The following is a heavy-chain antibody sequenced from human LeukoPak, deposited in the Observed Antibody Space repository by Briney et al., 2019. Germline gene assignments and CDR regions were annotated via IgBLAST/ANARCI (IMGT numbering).Heavy chain of an antibody. Sequence: GASVKVSCTASGYTFTSYAMNWVRQAPGQGLEWMGWINTNTGNPTYAQGFTGRFVFSLDTSVSTAYLQISSLKAEDTAVYYCARETGYYYDSSGYYFDYWGQGTLVTVSS. CDR1: GYTFTSYA. CDR2: INTNTGNP. V-gene: IGHV7-4-1*02. CDR3: ARETGYYYDSSGYYFDY. J-gene: IGHJ4*02. D-gene: IGHD3-22*01.